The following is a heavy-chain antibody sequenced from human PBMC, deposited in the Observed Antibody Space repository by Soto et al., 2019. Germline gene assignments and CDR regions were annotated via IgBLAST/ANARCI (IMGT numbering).Heavy chain of an antibody. CDR3: ARDWDPLVTHYYYYGMDV. Sequence: ASVKVSCKASGGTFSSYTISWVRQAPGQGLEWMGRIIPILGIANYAQKFQGRVTITADKSTSTAYMELSSLRSEDTAVYYCARDWDPLVTHYYYYGMDVWGQGTTVTVSS. V-gene: IGHV1-69*04. CDR2: IIPILGIA. CDR1: GGTFSSYT. D-gene: IGHD2-21*02. J-gene: IGHJ6*02.